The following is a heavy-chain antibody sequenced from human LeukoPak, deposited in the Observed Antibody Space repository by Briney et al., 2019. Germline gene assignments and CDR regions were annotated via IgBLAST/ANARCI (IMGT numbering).Heavy chain of an antibody. CDR1: GGSISSYY. J-gene: IGHJ3*02. CDR2: ISYSGST. D-gene: IGHD2-21*02. Sequence: SETLSLTCTLSGGSISSYYWSWIRQPPGKGLEWIGDISYSGSTKYKPSLKRRLTISGDVSKNQFSLKLTSVTAADTAVYYCARDVVLTSSPDAFDIWGQGTMVTVSS. V-gene: IGHV4-59*12. CDR3: ARDVVLTSSPDAFDI.